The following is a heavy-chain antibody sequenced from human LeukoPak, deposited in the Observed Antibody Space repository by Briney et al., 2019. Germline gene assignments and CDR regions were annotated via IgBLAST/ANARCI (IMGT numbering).Heavy chain of an antibody. CDR2: ICVSGGST. CDR3: AKDLGTFPGLAAE. V-gene: IGHV3-23*01. CDR1: GFTLSIYA. Sequence: PGGSLRLSCAPSGFTLSIYAMSGVRQAPGKGRGWVSAICVSGGSTYYADSVKGRFTISRDNSRNRLYRQLTSLRAEDRAVYYFAKDLGTFPGLAAEWGQETVVSVSS. D-gene: IGHD6-25*01. J-gene: IGHJ4*02.